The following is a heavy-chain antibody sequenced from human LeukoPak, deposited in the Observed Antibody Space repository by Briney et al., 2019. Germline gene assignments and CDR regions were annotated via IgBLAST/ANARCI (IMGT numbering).Heavy chain of an antibody. CDR3: AKDGYSSPEAIYYYYYMDV. V-gene: IGHV3-43D*03. Sequence: GGSLRLSCAASGFTFDDYAMHWVRQAPGKGLEWVSLISWDGGSTYYADSVKGRFTISRDNSKNSLCLQMNSLRAEDAALYYCAKDGYSSPEAIYYYYYMDVWGKGTTVTVSS. CDR1: GFTFDDYA. CDR2: ISWDGGST. D-gene: IGHD6-19*01. J-gene: IGHJ6*03.